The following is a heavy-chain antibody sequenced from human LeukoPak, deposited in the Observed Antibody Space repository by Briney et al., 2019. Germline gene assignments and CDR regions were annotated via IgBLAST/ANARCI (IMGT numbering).Heavy chain of an antibody. D-gene: IGHD6-13*01. CDR3: AKILLSSSWYYFDY. CDR1: GLTFSTYG. V-gene: IGHV3-33*06. CDR2: IWYDGSEK. J-gene: IGHJ4*02. Sequence: GRSLRLSCAASGLTFSTYGMHWVRQAPGKGLEWVAVIWYDGSEKYYADSVKGRFTISRDNSKNTLYLQMNSLRAEDTALYYCAKILLSSSWYYFDYWGQGTLVTVSS.